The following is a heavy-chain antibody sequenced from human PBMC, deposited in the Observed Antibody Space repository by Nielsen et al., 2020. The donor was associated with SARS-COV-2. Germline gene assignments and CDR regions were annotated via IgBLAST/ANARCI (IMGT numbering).Heavy chain of an antibody. J-gene: IGHJ5*02. CDR3: ARDEGQFGSSGWYYNWFDP. D-gene: IGHD6-19*01. Sequence: WIRQPPGKGLEWIGYIYYSGSTNYNPSPKSRVTISVDTSKNQFSLKLSSVTAADTAVYYCARDEGQFGSSGWYYNWFDPWGQGTLVTVSS. V-gene: IGHV4-59*01. CDR2: IYYSGST.